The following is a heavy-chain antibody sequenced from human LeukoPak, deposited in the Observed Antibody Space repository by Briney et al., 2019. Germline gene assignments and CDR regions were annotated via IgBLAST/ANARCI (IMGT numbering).Heavy chain of an antibody. J-gene: IGHJ4*02. Sequence: TLSLTSTVSGGSISSGGYYWSWIRQHPGKGLEWIGYIYYSGNTYNNPSLKSRISISVDTSKNQFSLKLSSVTAADTAVYYCARVSCSGGSCYLDYWGQGTLVTVSS. CDR1: GGSISSGGYY. V-gene: IGHV4-31*03. CDR3: ARVSCSGGSCYLDY. CDR2: IYYSGNT. D-gene: IGHD2-15*01.